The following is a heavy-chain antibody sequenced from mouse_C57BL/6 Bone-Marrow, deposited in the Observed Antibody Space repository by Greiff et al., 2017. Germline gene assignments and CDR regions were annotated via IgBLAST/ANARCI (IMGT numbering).Heavy chain of an antibody. J-gene: IGHJ2*01. D-gene: IGHD2-3*01. V-gene: IGHV5-15*01. CDR2: ISNLAYSI. CDR1: GFTFSDYG. CDR3: ARRGADGYYDY. Sequence: EVNLVESGGGLVQPGGSLKLSCAASGFTFSDYGMAWVRQAPRKGPEWVAFISNLAYSIYYADTVTGRFTISRENAKNTLYLEMSSLRSEDTAMYYCARRGADGYYDYWGQGTTLTVSS.